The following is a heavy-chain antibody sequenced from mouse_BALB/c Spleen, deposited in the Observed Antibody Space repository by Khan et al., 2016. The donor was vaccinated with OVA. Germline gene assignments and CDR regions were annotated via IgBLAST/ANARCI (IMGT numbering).Heavy chain of an antibody. CDR3: ARGYDFFAY. J-gene: IGHJ3*01. D-gene: IGHD2-14*01. V-gene: IGHV1-26*01. Sequence: VQLKQSGPDLVKPGASVKISCKASGYSFTLYYMTWVKQSHGKSLEWIGRVNPNTGSSDYNQEFKGKAILTVDKSSNTAYMELHSLTSEDSAVYYCARGYDFFAYWGQGTLVTVSA. CDR1: GYSFTLYY. CDR2: VNPNTGSS.